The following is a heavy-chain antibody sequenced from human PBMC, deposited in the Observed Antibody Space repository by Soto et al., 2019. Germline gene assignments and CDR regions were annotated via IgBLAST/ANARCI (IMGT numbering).Heavy chain of an antibody. CDR1: GGTFSSYT. D-gene: IGHD2-2*01. V-gene: IGHV1-69*02. J-gene: IGHJ4*02. Sequence: QVQLVQSGAEVKKPGSSVKVSCKASGGTFSSYTISWVRQAPGQGLEWMGRIIPILGIANYAQKFQGRVPITADKSTSTADMELSSLRSEDTAVYYCARVEPGYCSSTSCYAADYWGQGTLVTVSS. CDR2: IIPILGIA. CDR3: ARVEPGYCSSTSCYAADY.